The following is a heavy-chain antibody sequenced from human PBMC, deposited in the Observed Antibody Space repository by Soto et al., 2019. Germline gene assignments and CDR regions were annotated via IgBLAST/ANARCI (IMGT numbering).Heavy chain of an antibody. CDR2: IYNGGGT. J-gene: IGHJ4*02. Sequence: GGCLRLSCAASGFTFSNYAMGWVRQGPGKGLEWVSVIYNGGGTYYADSVKGRFTISRDNSKNTLYLQMNSLRAEDTAVYYCASTRRSSYDYWGQGTLVTVSS. CDR3: ASTRRSSYDY. D-gene: IGHD6-6*01. CDR1: GFTFSNYA. V-gene: IGHV3-53*01.